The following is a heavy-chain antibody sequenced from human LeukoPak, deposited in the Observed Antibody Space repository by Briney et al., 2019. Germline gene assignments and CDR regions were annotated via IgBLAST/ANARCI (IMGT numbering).Heavy chain of an antibody. J-gene: IGHJ3*02. CDR3: ARDLMGPTAGRTGFDI. D-gene: IGHD1-26*01. V-gene: IGHV4-4*07. Sequence: PSDTLSLTCPVSGCSINGYYWSWIRQPAGKGLEWIGRVNINGSTNRNLHLYSRVTMSGDTSKNQFSLNLSSVTAADTAVYYCARDLMGPTAGRTGFDIWGQGIMVTVSS. CDR1: GCSINGYY. CDR2: VNINGST.